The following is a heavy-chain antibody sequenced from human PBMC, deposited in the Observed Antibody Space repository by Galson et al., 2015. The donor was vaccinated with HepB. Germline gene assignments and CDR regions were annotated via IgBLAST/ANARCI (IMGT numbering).Heavy chain of an antibody. CDR2: ISSSSSYI. CDR1: GFTFSSYS. D-gene: IGHD2-15*01. CDR3: ARDSLGGGSCY. V-gene: IGHV3-21*01. J-gene: IGHJ4*02. Sequence: SLRLSCAASGFTFSSYSMNWVRPAPGKGLEWVSSISSSSSYIYYADSVKGRFTISRDNAKNSLYLQMNSLRAEDTAVYYCARDSLGGGSCYWGQGTLVTVSS.